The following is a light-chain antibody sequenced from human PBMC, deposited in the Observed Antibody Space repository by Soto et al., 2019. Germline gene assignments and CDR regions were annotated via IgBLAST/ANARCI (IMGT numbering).Light chain of an antibody. Sequence: QSVLTQPPSVSGAPGQRVTIPCTGSSSNMGAGSDVHWYQQLPGTAPKVLIYNNNNRPSGVPDRFSGSKSGTSASLAITGLQSEDEADYYCQSYDSSLSGYVFGTGTKLTVL. CDR3: QSYDSSLSGYV. CDR2: NNN. CDR1: SSNMGAGSD. J-gene: IGLJ1*01. V-gene: IGLV1-40*01.